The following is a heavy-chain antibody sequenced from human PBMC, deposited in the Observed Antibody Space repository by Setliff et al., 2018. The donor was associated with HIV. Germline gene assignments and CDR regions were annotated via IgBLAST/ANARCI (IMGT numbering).Heavy chain of an antibody. J-gene: IGHJ3*02. D-gene: IGHD2-15*01. CDR3: ARGGGYCARDDSNGNTDALDI. CDR1: GYTFTGYY. V-gene: IGHV1-2*02. Sequence: ASVKVSCKASGYTFTGYYMHWVRQAPGQGLEWMGWINPNSGGTNYAQKFQVRVTINADKSTSTAYMELSSLRSEDTAVYYCARGGGYCARDDSNGNTDALDIWGQGTTVTVSS. CDR2: INPNSGGT.